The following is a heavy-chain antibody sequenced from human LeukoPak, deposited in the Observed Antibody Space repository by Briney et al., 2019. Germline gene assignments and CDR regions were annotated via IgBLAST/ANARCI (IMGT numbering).Heavy chain of an antibody. V-gene: IGHV3-7*01. Sequence: SGGSLRLSCEGSGFTFSDYWMGWVRQAPGKGLEWVANINPAGRDTYYVDSVKGRFTISRDNVKKSTFLQMNSLRVEETAFHHCVRWGVTAGMQDWGQGTLVTVSS. J-gene: IGHJ4*02. CDR1: GFTFSDYW. CDR3: VRWGVTAGMQD. D-gene: IGHD2-2*01. CDR2: INPAGRDT.